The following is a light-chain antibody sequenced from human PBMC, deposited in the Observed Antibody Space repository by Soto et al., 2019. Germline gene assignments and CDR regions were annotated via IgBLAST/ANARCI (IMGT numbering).Light chain of an antibody. CDR1: NIGRKS. J-gene: IGLJ2*01. CDR3: QVWDSSSDGVV. Sequence: SYELTQPPSVSVAPGKTARITCGGNNIGRKSVHWYQQKPGQAPVLVIYYDSDRPSGIPERFSGSNSGNTATLTISRVEAGDEADYYCQVWDSSSDGVVFGGGTKLTVL. V-gene: IGLV3-21*04. CDR2: YDS.